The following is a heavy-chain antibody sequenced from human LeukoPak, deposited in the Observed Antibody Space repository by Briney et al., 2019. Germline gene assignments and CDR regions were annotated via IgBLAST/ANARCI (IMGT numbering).Heavy chain of an antibody. J-gene: IGHJ5*02. Sequence: TSETLSVTCTVSGGSISSYYWSWIRQPPGKGLEWIGYIYYSGSTNYNPSLKSRVTISVDTSENQFSLKLSSVTAADTAVYYCAKYVSTGWFDPWGQGTLVTVSS. CDR1: GGSISSYY. CDR3: AKYVSTGWFDP. D-gene: IGHD5/OR15-5a*01. V-gene: IGHV4-59*08. CDR2: IYYSGST.